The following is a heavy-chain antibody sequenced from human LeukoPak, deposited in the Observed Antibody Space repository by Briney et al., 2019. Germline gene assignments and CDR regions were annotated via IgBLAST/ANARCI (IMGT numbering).Heavy chain of an antibody. CDR3: VGGWLTKRTFDY. Sequence: PSETLSLTCTVSGGSISSGDYYWSWIRQPPGKGPEWIGYIYYSGSTYYNPSLKSRVTISVDTSKNQFSLKLSSVTAADTAVYYCVGGWLTKRTFDYWGQGTLVTVSS. J-gene: IGHJ4*02. V-gene: IGHV4-30-4*01. CDR1: GGSISSGDYY. D-gene: IGHD3-22*01. CDR2: IYYSGST.